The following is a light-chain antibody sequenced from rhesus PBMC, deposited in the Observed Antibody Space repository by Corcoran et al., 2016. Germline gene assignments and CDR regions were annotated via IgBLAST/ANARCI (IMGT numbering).Light chain of an antibody. CDR1: QSLLHTDGRTY. Sequence: DIVMTQTPPSLPVTPGEPASISCRSSQSLLHTDGRTYLYWFLQKPGQPPRLLIYSVSNRFSGVPDRVSGSGSGTDFTLKISRVKAEDVGVYYCMQALQTPYSFGQGTKVEIK. CDR3: MQALQTPYS. V-gene: IGKV2-73*01. CDR2: SVS. J-gene: IGKJ2*01.